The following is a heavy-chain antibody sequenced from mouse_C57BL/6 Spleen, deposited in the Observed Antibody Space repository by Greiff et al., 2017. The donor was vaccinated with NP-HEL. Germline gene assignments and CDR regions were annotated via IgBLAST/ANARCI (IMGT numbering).Heavy chain of an antibody. V-gene: IGHV5-17*01. D-gene: IGHD2-1*01. CDR3: ARPWGNYVWWYFDV. J-gene: IGHJ1*03. Sequence: EVKLMESGGGLVKPGGSLKLSCAASGFTFSDYGMHWVRQAPEKGLEWVAYISSGSSTIYYADTVKGRFTISRDNAKNTLFLQMTSLRSEDTAMYYCARPWGNYVWWYFDVWGTGTTVTVSS. CDR2: ISSGSSTI. CDR1: GFTFSDYG.